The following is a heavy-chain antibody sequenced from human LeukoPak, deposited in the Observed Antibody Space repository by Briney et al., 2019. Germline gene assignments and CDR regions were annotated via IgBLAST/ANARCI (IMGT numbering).Heavy chain of an antibody. D-gene: IGHD5-12*01. V-gene: IGHV4-59*01. CDR1: GGSISSYY. CDR2: IYYSGST. J-gene: IGHJ4*02. CDR3: ARDGGSGYDKYYFDY. Sequence: SETLSLTCTVSGGSISSYYWSWIRQPPGKGLEWIGYIYYSGSTNYNPSLKSRVTISVDTSKNQFSLKLSSVTAADTAVYYCARDGGSGYDKYYFDYWGQGTLVTVSS.